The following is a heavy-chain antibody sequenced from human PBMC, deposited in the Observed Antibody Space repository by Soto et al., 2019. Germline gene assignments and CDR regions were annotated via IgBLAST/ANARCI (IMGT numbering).Heavy chain of an antibody. CDR3: ERDYLSDFWTGGVSYFAL. V-gene: IGHV3-30-3*01. J-gene: IGHJ2*01. CDR2: ISYDGSNK. CDR1: GFTFSSYA. Sequence: QVQLVEAGGGVVQPGRSLRLSCAASGFTFSSYAMHWVRQAPGKGLEWVAVISYDGSNKYYADSVKGRFTISRDNSKNTMFREMNGLRAEDTAVYYCERDYLSDFWTGGVSYFALWGRGTLVTVSS. D-gene: IGHD3-3*01.